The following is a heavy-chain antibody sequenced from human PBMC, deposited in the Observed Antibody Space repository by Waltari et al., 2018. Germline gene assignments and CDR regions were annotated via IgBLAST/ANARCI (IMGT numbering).Heavy chain of an antibody. V-gene: IGHV1-8*01. CDR1: GFTLPSYG. CDR2: MNPNSGNT. Sequence: VQLVQSESAVKKPGASVKVSCKTSGFTLPSYGFPWVRQATGPVLEWMGWMNPNSGNTGDAQKYQGRVTMTRNTSISTVYMELSSLRSEDTAVYYCARDLSGSYRGGYFDYWGQGTLVTVSS. CDR3: ARDLSGSYRGGYFDY. J-gene: IGHJ4*02. D-gene: IGHD1-26*01.